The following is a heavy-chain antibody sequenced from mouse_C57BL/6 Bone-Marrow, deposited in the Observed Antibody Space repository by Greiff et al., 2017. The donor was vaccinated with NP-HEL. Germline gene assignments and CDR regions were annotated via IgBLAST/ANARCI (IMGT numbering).Heavy chain of an antibody. CDR1: GYTFTSYW. V-gene: IGHV1-64*01. Sequence: VQLQQPGAELVKPGASVKLSCKASGYTFTSYWMHWVKQRPGQGLEWIGMIHPNSGSTNYNEKFKSKATLTVDKSSSTAYMQLSSLTSEDSAVYDCARWGYYGFYAMDYWGQGTSVTVSS. D-gene: IGHD1-1*01. CDR2: IHPNSGST. J-gene: IGHJ4*01. CDR3: ARWGYYGFYAMDY.